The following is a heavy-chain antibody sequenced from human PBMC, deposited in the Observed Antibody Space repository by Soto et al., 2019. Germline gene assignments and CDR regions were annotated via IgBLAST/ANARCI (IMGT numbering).Heavy chain of an antibody. J-gene: IGHJ5*02. CDR1: GASISTSNYY. CDR3: ATFVVPASRHTDFDX. CDR2: IYYGGTT. D-gene: IGHD2-21*02. V-gene: IGHV4-39*02. Sequence: SETLSLTCTVSGASISTSNYYWGWVRQPQGKGLGLIGNIYYGGTTYYNPSLKSRVTISVDTSKNHFSMKVNSVTAADKAVYYCATFVVPASRHTDFDXWGPGTKVTVSX.